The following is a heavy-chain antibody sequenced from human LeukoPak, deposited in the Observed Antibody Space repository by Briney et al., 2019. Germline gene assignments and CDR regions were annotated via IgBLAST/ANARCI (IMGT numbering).Heavy chain of an antibody. D-gene: IGHD6-6*01. J-gene: IGHJ4*02. CDR3: AKVGSSHVFDY. Sequence: GGSLRLSCAASGFTFSSYGMHWVRQAPGKGLEWVAVISYDGSNKYYADSVKGRFTISRDNTKNTLYLQMNSLRAEDTAVYYCAKVGSSHVFDYWGQGTPVTVSS. V-gene: IGHV3-30*18. CDR2: ISYDGSNK. CDR1: GFTFSSYG.